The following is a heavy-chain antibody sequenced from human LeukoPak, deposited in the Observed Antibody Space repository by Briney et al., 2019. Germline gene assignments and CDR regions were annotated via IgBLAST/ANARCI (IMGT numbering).Heavy chain of an antibody. CDR3: ARGPLVTMVRGVIIPVDV. CDR2: IYHSGST. J-gene: IGHJ6*02. V-gene: IGHV4-38-2*02. CDR1: GYSISSGYY. Sequence: SETLSLTCTVSGYSISSGYYWGWIRQPPGKGLEWIGSIYHSGSTYYNPSLKSRVTISVDTSKNQFSLKLSSVTAADTAVYYCARGPLVTMVRGVIIPVDVWGQGTTVTVSS. D-gene: IGHD3-10*01.